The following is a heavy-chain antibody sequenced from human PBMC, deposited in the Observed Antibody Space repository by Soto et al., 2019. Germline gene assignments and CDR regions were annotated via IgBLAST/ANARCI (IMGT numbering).Heavy chain of an antibody. Sequence: QVQLVQSGAEVKKPGSSVKVSCKASGGTFSSYTISWVRQAPGQGLEWMGRIIPILGIANYAQKFQGRVTIAADKSTSTAYMELSSLRSEDTAVYYCYTVATKLSYWGQGTLVTVSS. J-gene: IGHJ4*02. D-gene: IGHD5-12*01. CDR2: IIPILGIA. V-gene: IGHV1-69*02. CDR3: YTVATKLSY. CDR1: GGTFSSYT.